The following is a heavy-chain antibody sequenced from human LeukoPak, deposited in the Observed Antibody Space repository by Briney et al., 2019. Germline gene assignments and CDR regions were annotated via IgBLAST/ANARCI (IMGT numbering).Heavy chain of an antibody. Sequence: PGGSLRLSCAASGFTFSSYSMNWVRQAPGKGLEWVSSISSSSSYIYYADSVKGRFTISRDNAKNSLYLQMNSLRAEDTAVYYCARVLGIAAAFQVFRFDPWGQGTLVTVSS. D-gene: IGHD6-13*01. V-gene: IGHV3-21*01. J-gene: IGHJ5*02. CDR2: ISSSSSYI. CDR3: ARVLGIAAAFQVFRFDP. CDR1: GFTFSSYS.